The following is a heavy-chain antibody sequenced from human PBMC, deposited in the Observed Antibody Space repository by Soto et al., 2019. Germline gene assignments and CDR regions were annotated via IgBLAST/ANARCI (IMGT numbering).Heavy chain of an antibody. CDR3: ARGGSTYAAPKQRHLSRLDY. CDR2: IRPMSGTA. J-gene: IGHJ4*02. CDR1: GGSVSNFA. D-gene: IGHD2-2*01. V-gene: IGHV1-69*06. Sequence: QVQLVQSGPEMMKPGSSVKVSCKASGGSVSNFAVTWVRQAPGQGLEWMGGIRPMSGTANYAQKFRARLTTTEDKSTTTAYLERSGLRSEDTATDYWARGGSTYAAPKQRHLSRLDYWGQGTLVSV.